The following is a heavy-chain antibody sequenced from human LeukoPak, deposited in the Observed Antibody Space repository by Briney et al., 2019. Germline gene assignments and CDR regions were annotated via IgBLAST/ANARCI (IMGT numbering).Heavy chain of an antibody. CDR3: ARVRGQVDFDPKYYDSSGYYSSDFDY. CDR1: GGTFSSYA. J-gene: IGHJ4*02. V-gene: IGHV1-69*06. Sequence: SVKVSCKASGGTFSSYAISWVRQAPGQGLEWMGGIIPIFGTANYAQKFQGRVTITADKSTSTAYVELSSLRSEDTAVYYCARVRGQVDFDPKYYDSSGYYSSDFDYWGQGTLVTVSS. D-gene: IGHD3-22*01. CDR2: IIPIFGTA.